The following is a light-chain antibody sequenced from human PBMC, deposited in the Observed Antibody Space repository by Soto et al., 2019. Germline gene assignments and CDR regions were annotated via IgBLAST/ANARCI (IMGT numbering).Light chain of an antibody. CDR3: GTWDTSLSAYV. CDR1: GLNIGAGYD. V-gene: IGLV1-40*01. Sequence: QSVLTQPPSVSGALGQRVTISCTGSGLNIGAGYDVHWYQQLPGTAPKVVIYGNKIRPSGVPDRFSGSKSGTSASLAITGLQAEDEAEYYCGTWDTSLSAYVFGPGTKVTVL. CDR2: GNK. J-gene: IGLJ1*01.